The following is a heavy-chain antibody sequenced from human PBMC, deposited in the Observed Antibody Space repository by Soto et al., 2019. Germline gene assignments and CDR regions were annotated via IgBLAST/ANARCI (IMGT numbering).Heavy chain of an antibody. V-gene: IGHV1-69*01. Sequence: QVQLVQSGAEVKKPGSSVKVSCKASGGTFSSYAISWVRQAPGQGLEWMGGIIPIFGTANYAQKFQGRVKITGDESTSTAYMGLGSLGSGETAVFYCAGSSYDSSGYYSGGGVDYWGQGTLVTVSS. CDR3: AGSSYDSSGYYSGGGVDY. J-gene: IGHJ4*02. D-gene: IGHD3-22*01. CDR2: IIPIFGTA. CDR1: GGTFSSYA.